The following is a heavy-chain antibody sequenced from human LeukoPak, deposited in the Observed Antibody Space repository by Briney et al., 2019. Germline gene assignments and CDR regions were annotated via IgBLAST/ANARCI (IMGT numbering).Heavy chain of an antibody. Sequence: ASVKVSCKASGYTFTGYYMHWVRQAPGQGLEWMGWINPNSGGTNYAQEFQGRVTMTRDTSISTAYMELSRLRSDDTAVYYCARGPYSSSWYFDYWGQGTLVTVSS. CDR2: INPNSGGT. D-gene: IGHD6-13*01. CDR3: ARGPYSSSWYFDY. V-gene: IGHV1-2*02. CDR1: GYTFTGYY. J-gene: IGHJ4*02.